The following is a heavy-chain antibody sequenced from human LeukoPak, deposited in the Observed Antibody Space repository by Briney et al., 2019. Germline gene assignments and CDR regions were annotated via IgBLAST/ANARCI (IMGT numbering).Heavy chain of an antibody. D-gene: IGHD2-21*02. CDR1: GFTFSSYW. V-gene: IGHV3-7*01. CDR2: IKQDGSEK. Sequence: PSGGSLRLSCAASGFTFSSYWMNWFRQPPGKGLEWVANIKQDGSEKYYVDSVKGRFTISRDNAKKPLYLQMNSLRAEDTGVYYCARDPAEEYCGGDCYHDYWGQGTLVTVSS. CDR3: ARDPAEEYCGGDCYHDY. J-gene: IGHJ4*02.